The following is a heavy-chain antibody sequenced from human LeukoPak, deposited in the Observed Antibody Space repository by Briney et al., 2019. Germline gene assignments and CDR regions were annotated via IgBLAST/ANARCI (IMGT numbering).Heavy chain of an antibody. D-gene: IGHD4-11*01. CDR2: IWSDATNM. J-gene: IGHJ5*01. V-gene: IGHV3-33*03. CDR1: GFTFSHYG. CDR3: AKDAQRGFDYSNSLES. Sequence: PGGSLRLSCATSGFTFSHYGMHWVRQAPGKGLEWVAVIWSDATNMYYGDSVKGRFTISRDNSRKTLYLQMNSLRVEGTAVYYCAKDAQRGFDYSNSLESWGQGTLVTVSS.